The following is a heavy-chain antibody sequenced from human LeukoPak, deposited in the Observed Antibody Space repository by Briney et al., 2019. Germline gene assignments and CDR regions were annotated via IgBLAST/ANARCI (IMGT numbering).Heavy chain of an antibody. CDR1: GYSFTSYW. CDR3: ARLSAMVTVYYYMDV. V-gene: IGHV5-51*01. D-gene: IGHD5-18*01. CDR2: IYPGDSDT. J-gene: IGHJ6*03. Sequence: GESLKISCKGSGYSFTSYWIGWVRQMPGKGLEWMGIIYPGDSDTRYSPSFQGQVTISADKSISTAYLQWSSLKASDTAMYYCARLSAMVTVYYYMDVWGKGTTVTVSS.